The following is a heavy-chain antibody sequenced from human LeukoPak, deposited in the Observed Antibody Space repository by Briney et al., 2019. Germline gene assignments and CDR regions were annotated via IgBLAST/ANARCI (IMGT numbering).Heavy chain of an antibody. Sequence: GGSLRLSCAASGFTFSNYWMVWFRQAPGKGLEGLGNIRQDGEEKNYLDSVKGRFTFSRDNAKNSLYLQMDSLRAEDTAVYYCARGTLAAPGADYWGQGTLVRVSS. CDR1: GFTFSNYW. CDR3: ARGTLAAPGADY. V-gene: IGHV3-7*01. CDR2: IRQDGEEK. D-gene: IGHD6-13*01. J-gene: IGHJ4*02.